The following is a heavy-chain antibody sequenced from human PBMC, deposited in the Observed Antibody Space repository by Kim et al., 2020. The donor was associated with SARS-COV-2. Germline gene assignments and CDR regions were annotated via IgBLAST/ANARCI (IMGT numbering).Heavy chain of an antibody. V-gene: IGHV3-11*05. D-gene: IGHD6-19*01. CDR1: GFTFSDYY. CDR3: ARDRLTQIAVAGNYYYYGMDV. CDR2: ISSSSSYT. Sequence: GGSLRLSCAASGFTFSDYYMSWIRQAPGKGLEWVSYISSSSSYTNYADSVKGRFTISRDNAKNSLYLQMNSLRAEDTAVYYCARDRLTQIAVAGNYYYYGMDVWGQGTTVTVSS. J-gene: IGHJ6*02.